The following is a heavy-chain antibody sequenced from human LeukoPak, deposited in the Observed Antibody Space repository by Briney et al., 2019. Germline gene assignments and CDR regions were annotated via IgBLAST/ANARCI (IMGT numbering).Heavy chain of an antibody. CDR1: LFTFSIYC. CDR2: ISSDGSNK. V-gene: IGHV3-33*05. D-gene: IGHD3-16*01. J-gene: IGHJ4*02. Sequence: GGSLRLSCAASLFTFSIYCMHGVPHAPGKGLEWVAHISSDGSNKYNASSVKARFTISRNNSNKKLYLQTKNLRAEDTPVYDFGAADLRLGECESFVDYWGQGTLVTVSS. CDR3: GAADLRLGECESFVDY.